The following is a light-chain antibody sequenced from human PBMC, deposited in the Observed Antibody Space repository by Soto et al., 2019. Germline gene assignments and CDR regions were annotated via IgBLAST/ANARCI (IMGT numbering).Light chain of an antibody. CDR2: AAS. Sequence: IQLTQSPSSLSASVGDTVTITCRASQRISTYLNWYQQKPGKAPNLLIQAASSLLSGVPSRFSGSGSETDFTLTISRLRPEDFATYYCQQSYRTPYTFGQGTKLEVK. J-gene: IGKJ2*01. CDR3: QQSYRTPYT. CDR1: QRISTY. V-gene: IGKV1-39*01.